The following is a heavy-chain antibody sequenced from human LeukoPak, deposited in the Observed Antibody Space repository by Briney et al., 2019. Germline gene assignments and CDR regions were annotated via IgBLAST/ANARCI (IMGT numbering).Heavy chain of an antibody. CDR1: GFTSSNYA. J-gene: IGHJ6*02. CDR2: ISGSGDST. CDR3: ARDSGSSPAGLGKVYYYYYGMDV. V-gene: IGHV3-23*01. D-gene: IGHD2-15*01. Sequence: GGSLRLSCAASGFTSSNYAMSWVRQAPGKGLEWVSTISGSGDSTYYADSVKGRFTISRDNSKNTLYLQMNSLRAEDTAVYYCARDSGSSPAGLGKVYYYYYGMDVWGQGTTVTVSS.